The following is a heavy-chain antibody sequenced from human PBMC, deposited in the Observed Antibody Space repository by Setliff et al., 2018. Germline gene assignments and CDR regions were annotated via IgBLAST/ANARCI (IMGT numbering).Heavy chain of an antibody. D-gene: IGHD2-2*01. V-gene: IGHV3-21*01. J-gene: IGHJ4*02. CDR2: IDTSSTWI. CDR1: GFSFTTYT. Sequence: PGGSLRLSCAASGFSFTTYTMNWIRQAPGQGLEWVSSIDTSSTWIYYADSVKGRFTISRDNAENSLYLQMSSLRAEDTAVYYCARSETCHSTHCSPYDYWGQGTPVTVSS. CDR3: ARSETCHSTHCSPYDY.